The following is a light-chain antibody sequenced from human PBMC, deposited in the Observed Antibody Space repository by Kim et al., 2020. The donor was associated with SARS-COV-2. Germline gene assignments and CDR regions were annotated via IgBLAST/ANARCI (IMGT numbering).Light chain of an antibody. Sequence: EIVLTQSPGTLSLSPGERATLSCRASQSLSNYLVWYQQKPGQAPRLLIYGASNRATGIPDRFSGSGSGTDFILTISRLEPEDIAVYYCQQYGNVPPTFGQGTKVDIK. CDR2: GAS. CDR1: QSLSNY. V-gene: IGKV3-20*01. CDR3: QQYGNVPPT. J-gene: IGKJ1*01.